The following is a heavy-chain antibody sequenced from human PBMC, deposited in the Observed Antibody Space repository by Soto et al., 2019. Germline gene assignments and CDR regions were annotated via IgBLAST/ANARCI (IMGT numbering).Heavy chain of an antibody. D-gene: IGHD3-10*02. Sequence: SQTLSLTCAISGDSVSTNSATWDWIRQSPSRGLEWLGRTYYRSKWYNDYAVSVKGRITINPDTSNNQLSLQLNSVTPDDTAVYYCAREMREIVRGVIPRKFNWFDPWGQGTLVTVSS. V-gene: IGHV6-1*01. CDR3: AREMREIVRGVIPRKFNWFDP. CDR1: GDSVSTNSAT. J-gene: IGHJ5*02. CDR2: TYYRSKWYN.